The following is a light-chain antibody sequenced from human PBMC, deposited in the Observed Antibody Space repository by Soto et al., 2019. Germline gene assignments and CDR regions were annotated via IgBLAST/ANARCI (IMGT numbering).Light chain of an antibody. Sequence: DIQMTQSPSSLSESVGDRVTITCEASQDISNYLNWYQQKPGKAPKLLIYDASNLETGVPSRFSGSGSGTDFTFTISSLQPEDIATYYCQQYDNLPRTFGGGTKVEIK. CDR1: QDISNY. J-gene: IGKJ4*01. CDR3: QQYDNLPRT. CDR2: DAS. V-gene: IGKV1-33*01.